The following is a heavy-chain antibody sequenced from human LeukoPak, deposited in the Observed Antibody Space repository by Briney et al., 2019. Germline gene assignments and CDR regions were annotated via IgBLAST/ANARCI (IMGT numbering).Heavy chain of an antibody. Sequence: GGSLRLSCAASGFTFSSYAMSWVRQAPGKGLEWVSAISGSGGSTYYADSVKGRFTISRDNSKNTLYLQMNSLRAEDTAVYYCAKAGRIAAAGPTDFDYWGQGTLATVSS. CDR2: ISGSGGST. D-gene: IGHD6-13*01. V-gene: IGHV3-23*01. CDR1: GFTFSSYA. CDR3: AKAGRIAAAGPTDFDY. J-gene: IGHJ4*02.